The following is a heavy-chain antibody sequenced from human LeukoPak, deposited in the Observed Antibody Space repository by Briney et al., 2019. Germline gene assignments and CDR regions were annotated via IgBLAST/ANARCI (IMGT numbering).Heavy chain of an antibody. CDR1: GGYSSTSNYY. CDR2: IYYSGRT. Sequence: SETLSLTCSVSGGYSSTSNYYWGWIRQPPGKGLEWIGTIYYSGRTYYNPSLQSRVTISLDASQNQLSLQVRSVTVVDTAVYYCARFFYCDASLPPYWGQGTLVTVSS. D-gene: IGHD2-21*01. CDR3: ARFFYCDASLPPY. V-gene: IGHV4-39*01. J-gene: IGHJ4*02.